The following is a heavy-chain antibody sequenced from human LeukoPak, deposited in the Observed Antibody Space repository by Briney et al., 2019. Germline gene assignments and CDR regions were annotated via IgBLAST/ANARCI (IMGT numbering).Heavy chain of an antibody. CDR3: ATETNDYSGY. V-gene: IGHV3-48*01. CDR2: ISSSSSTI. D-gene: IGHD4-11*01. J-gene: IGHJ4*02. Sequence: PGGSLRLSCVASGFTFGSYSMNWVRQAPGKGLEWVSYISSSSSTIYYVDSVKGRFTISRDNAKNSLYLQMNSLRAEDTAVYYCATETNDYSGYWGQGTLVTVSS. CDR1: GFTFGSYS.